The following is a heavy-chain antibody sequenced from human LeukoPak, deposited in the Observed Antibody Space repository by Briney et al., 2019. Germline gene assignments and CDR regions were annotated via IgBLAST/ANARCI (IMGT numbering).Heavy chain of an antibody. CDR2: VYYTGGT. CDR1: GGSITSYTHY. D-gene: IGHD6-6*01. V-gene: IGHV4-39*02. J-gene: IGHJ5*02. CDR3: VSNSSSSPWFDP. Sequence: SETPSLTCTVSGGSITSYTHYWGWIRQPPGKGLEWIATVYYTGGTYYNPSLKSRVTISIDTSRNHFSLKLTSVIAADTAMYYCVSNSSSSPWFDPWGQGTLVTVSS.